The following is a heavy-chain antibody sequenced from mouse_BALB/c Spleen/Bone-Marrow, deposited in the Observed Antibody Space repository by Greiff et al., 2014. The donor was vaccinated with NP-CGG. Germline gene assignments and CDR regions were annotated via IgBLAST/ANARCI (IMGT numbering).Heavy chain of an antibody. CDR3: ARWNGYYAMDY. CDR1: GYSITSGYS. Sequence: EVQLVESGPALVKPSQSLSLTCTVTGYSITSGYSWHWIRQFPGNTLERMGYIHYSGGTNYNPSLKSRISITRDTSKNQFFLQLNSVTTEDTATYYCARWNGYYAMDYWGQGTSVTVSS. V-gene: IGHV3-1*02. D-gene: IGHD1-2*01. CDR2: IHYSGGT. J-gene: IGHJ4*01.